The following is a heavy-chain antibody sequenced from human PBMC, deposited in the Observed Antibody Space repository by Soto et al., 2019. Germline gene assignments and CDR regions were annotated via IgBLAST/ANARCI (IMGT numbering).Heavy chain of an antibody. D-gene: IGHD2-2*01. CDR3: ARPSRVHNCSSTSCYFRGGQYWYFDL. J-gene: IGHJ2*01. CDR1: GGSISSYY. Sequence: QVQLQESGPGLVKPSETLSLTCTVSGGSISSYYWSWIRQPPGKGLEWIGYIYYSGSTNYNPSLKSRVTISVDTSKNQFSLKLSSVTAADTAVYYCARPSRVHNCSSTSCYFRGGQYWYFDLWGRGTLVTVSS. CDR2: IYYSGST. V-gene: IGHV4-59*08.